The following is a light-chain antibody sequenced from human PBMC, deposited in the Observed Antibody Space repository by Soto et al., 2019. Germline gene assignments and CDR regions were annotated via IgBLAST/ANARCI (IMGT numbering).Light chain of an antibody. CDR1: MRDVGAYNL. CDR3: SSYTSSGTRV. Sequence: QSVLTQPASVSGSAGQSITISCSGTMRDVGAYNLVSWYQQHPGTAPKLIIYEVRNRPSGISSRFSGSKSGNTASLTISGLQAEDEADYYCSSYTSSGTRVFGTGTKLTVL. CDR2: EVR. J-gene: IGLJ1*01. V-gene: IGLV2-14*01.